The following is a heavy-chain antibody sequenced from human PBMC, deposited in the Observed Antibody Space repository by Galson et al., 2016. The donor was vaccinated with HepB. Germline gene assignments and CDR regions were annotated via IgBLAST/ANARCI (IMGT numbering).Heavy chain of an antibody. CDR3: AKRHEYCPPVGCSVDY. V-gene: IGHV3-30*18. J-gene: IGHJ4*02. Sequence: SLRLSCAASGFTFSGYGMHWVRQAPGKGLEWVAADSLDGRRKFYADSVKGRFNISRDNSNNILFLQMSSLRVDDTAVYFCAKRHEYCPPVGCSVDYWGQGTLVSVSS. CDR2: DSLDGRRK. CDR1: GFTFSGYG. D-gene: IGHD2/OR15-2a*01.